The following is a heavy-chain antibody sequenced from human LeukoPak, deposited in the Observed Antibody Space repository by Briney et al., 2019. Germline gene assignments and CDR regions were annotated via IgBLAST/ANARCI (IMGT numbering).Heavy chain of an antibody. CDR1: GFTVSSNY. J-gene: IGHJ4*02. CDR3: ARDRLGGYYEDY. V-gene: IGHV3-11*01. Sequence: PGGSLRLSCAASGFTVSSNYMSWIRQAPGKGLEWISYISSSGSTTYYADSVKGRFTISRDNAKNSLYLQMNSLRAEDTAVYYCARDRLGGYYEDYWGQGTLVTVSS. CDR2: ISSSGSTT. D-gene: IGHD3-22*01.